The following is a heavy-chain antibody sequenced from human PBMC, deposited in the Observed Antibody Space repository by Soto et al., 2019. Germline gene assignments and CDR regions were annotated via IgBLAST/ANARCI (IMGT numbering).Heavy chain of an antibody. V-gene: IGHV3-21*01. CDR2: ISSSSSYI. D-gene: IGHD3-22*01. Sequence: GGSLRLSCAASGFTFSSYSMNWVRQAPGKGLEWVSSISSSSSYIYYADSVKGRFTISRDNAKNSLYLQMNSLRAEDTAVYYCASYYDSSGYLSPLHYWGQGTLVTVSS. CDR1: GFTFSSYS. CDR3: ASYYDSSGYLSPLHY. J-gene: IGHJ4*02.